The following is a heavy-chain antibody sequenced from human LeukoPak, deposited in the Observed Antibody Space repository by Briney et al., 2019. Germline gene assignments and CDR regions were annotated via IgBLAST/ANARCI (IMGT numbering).Heavy chain of an antibody. CDR1: GGSISSSSYY. CDR3: VAHYVTTRPNWFDP. Sequence: PSETLSLTCTVSGGSISSSSYYWGWIRQPPGKGLEWIGSIYYSGSTYYNPSLKSRVTISVDTSKNQFSLKLSSVTAADTAVYYCVAHYVTTRPNWFDPWGQGTLVTVSS. J-gene: IGHJ5*02. V-gene: IGHV4-39*07. CDR2: IYYSGST. D-gene: IGHD3-10*02.